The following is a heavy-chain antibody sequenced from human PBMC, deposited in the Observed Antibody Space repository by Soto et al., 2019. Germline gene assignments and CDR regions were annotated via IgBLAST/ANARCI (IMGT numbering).Heavy chain of an antibody. CDR3: ARDESAGRGIRY. D-gene: IGHD6-13*01. CDR1: GSTFSSYG. Sequence: EVPVVESGGGLVKPGGSLRLSCTASGSTFSSYGMNWVRQAPGKGLEWVSSITNSGNYIYYADSVQGRFTISRDNARNSLYLQMNSLRAEDTAVYFCARDESAGRGIRYWGQGSLVTVSS. J-gene: IGHJ4*02. CDR2: ITNSGNYI. V-gene: IGHV3-21*01.